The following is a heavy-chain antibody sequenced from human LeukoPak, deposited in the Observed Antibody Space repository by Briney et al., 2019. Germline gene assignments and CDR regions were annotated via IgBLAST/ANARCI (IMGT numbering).Heavy chain of an antibody. CDR2: INGDGRII. CDR1: GFTVSSRY. D-gene: IGHD1-26*01. V-gene: IGHV3-74*03. CDR3: VREVGAPGSFQH. Sequence: PGGSLRLSCAVSGFTVSSRYMSWVRQAPGKGLEWVSRINGDGRIIEHAESVKGRFTISRNNADNTLHLQMNSLRAEDTAVCHCVREVGAPGSFQHWGQGAPVTVSS. J-gene: IGHJ1*01.